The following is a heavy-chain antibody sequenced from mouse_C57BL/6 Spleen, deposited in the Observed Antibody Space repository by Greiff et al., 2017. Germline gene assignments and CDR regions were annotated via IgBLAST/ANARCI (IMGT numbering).Heavy chain of an antibody. Sequence: VQLQQSGPVLVKPGASVKMSCKASGYTFTDYYMNWVKQSHGKSLEWIGVINPYNGGTSYNQKFKGKATLTVDKSSSTAYMELNSLTSEDSAVYYCARRGLYYDYGIDYWGQGTTLTVSS. V-gene: IGHV1-19*01. CDR3: ARRGLYYDYGIDY. D-gene: IGHD2-4*01. CDR2: INPYNGGT. CDR1: GYTFTDYY. J-gene: IGHJ2*01.